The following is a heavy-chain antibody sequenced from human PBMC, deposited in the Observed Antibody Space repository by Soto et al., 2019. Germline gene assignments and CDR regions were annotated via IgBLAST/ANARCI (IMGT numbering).Heavy chain of an antibody. Sequence: ASVKVSCKASGYTFTSYGISWVRQAPGQGLEWMGWISAYNGNTNYAQKLQGRVTMTTDTSTSTAYMELRSLRSDDTAVYYCARGGYYDFWRITPGLGYRYYMDVWGKGTTVTVSS. D-gene: IGHD3-3*01. V-gene: IGHV1-18*01. CDR1: GYTFTSYG. CDR3: ARGGYYDFWRITPGLGYRYYMDV. CDR2: ISAYNGNT. J-gene: IGHJ6*03.